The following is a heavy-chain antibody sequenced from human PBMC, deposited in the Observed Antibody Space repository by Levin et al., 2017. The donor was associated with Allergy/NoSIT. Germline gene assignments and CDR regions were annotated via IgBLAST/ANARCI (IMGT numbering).Heavy chain of an antibody. CDR1: GYQFADHW. CDR2: IYPGDSET. V-gene: IGHV5-51*01. CDR3: ARQSDGLPPYDGEWVEEHYFDY. D-gene: IGHD3-10*01. Sequence: GESLKISCRASGYQFADHWIGWVRQLPGKGLEWMGNIYPGDSETRSSPSFQGQVTISVDKSINTAYLQWDSLSAPDTAMYFCARQSDGLPPYDGEWVEEHYFDYWGQGTLVTVSS. J-gene: IGHJ4*02.